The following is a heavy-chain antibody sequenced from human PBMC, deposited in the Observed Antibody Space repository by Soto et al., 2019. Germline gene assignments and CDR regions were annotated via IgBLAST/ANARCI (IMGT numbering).Heavy chain of an antibody. J-gene: IGHJ4*02. D-gene: IGHD5-18*01. CDR2: ISAYNGNT. Sequence: QVQLVQSGAEVKKPGASVKVSCKASGYTFTSYGISWVRQAPGQGLEWMGWISAYNGNTNNAKKPQGRVTMTTDTSTSTAYMELRSLRSDDTAVYFCASSLLVGYGLEGESYWGQGTLVTVSS. V-gene: IGHV1-18*01. CDR3: ASSLLVGYGLEGESY. CDR1: GYTFTSYG.